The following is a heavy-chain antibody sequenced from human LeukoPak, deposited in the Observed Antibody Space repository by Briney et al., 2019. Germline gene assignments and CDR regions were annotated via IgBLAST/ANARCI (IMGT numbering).Heavy chain of an antibody. CDR3: ARDFPTLEYYYDSRGDY. V-gene: IGHV4-30-2*01. J-gene: IGHJ4*02. D-gene: IGHD3-22*01. Sequence: SQTLSLTCTVSGGSISSGGYYWSWIRQPPGKGLEWIGYIYHSGSTYYNPSLKSRVTISVDRSKNQFSLKLSSVTAADTAVYYCARDFPTLEYYYDSRGDYWGQGTLVTVSS. CDR2: IYHSGST. CDR1: GGSISSGGYY.